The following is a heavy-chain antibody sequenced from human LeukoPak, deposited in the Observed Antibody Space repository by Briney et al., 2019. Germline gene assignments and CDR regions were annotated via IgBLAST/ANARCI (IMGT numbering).Heavy chain of an antibody. CDR1: GYTFTSYY. V-gene: IGHV1-46*01. CDR2: INPSGGST. J-gene: IGHJ4*02. CDR3: ARGGRNIVVVPAAINPLDY. D-gene: IGHD2-2*01. Sequence: ASVKVSCKASGYTFTSYYMHWVRQAPGQGLEWMGIINPSGGSTSYAQKFQGRVTMTRDMSTSTVYMELSSLRSEDTAVYYRARGGRNIVVVPAAINPLDYWGQGTLVTVSS.